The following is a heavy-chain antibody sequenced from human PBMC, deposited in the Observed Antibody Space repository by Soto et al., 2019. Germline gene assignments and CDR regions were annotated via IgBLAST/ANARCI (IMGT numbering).Heavy chain of an antibody. V-gene: IGHV3-23*01. CDR2: ISGSGGST. J-gene: IGHJ4*02. CDR3: AKENGSGSSWFEFDY. D-gene: IGHD6-13*01. CDR1: GFTFSSYA. Sequence: EVPLLESGGGLVQPGGSLRLSCAASGFTFSSYAMSWVRQAPGKGLEWVSAISGSGGSTYYADSVKGRFTISRDNSKHTLLLQMNSLRAEDTAGYYCAKENGSGSSWFEFDYWGQGTLVTVSS.